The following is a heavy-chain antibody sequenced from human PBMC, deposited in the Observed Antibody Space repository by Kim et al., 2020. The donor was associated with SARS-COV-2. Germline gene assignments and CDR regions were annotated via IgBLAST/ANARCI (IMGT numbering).Heavy chain of an antibody. V-gene: IGHV3-30*02. CDR3: AKSRTTPYSSSWYVGLFDY. D-gene: IGHD6-13*01. Sequence: GRFTISRDNSNNTLYLQMNSLRAEDTAVYYCAKSRTTPYSSSWYVGLFDYWGQGTLVTVSS. J-gene: IGHJ4*02.